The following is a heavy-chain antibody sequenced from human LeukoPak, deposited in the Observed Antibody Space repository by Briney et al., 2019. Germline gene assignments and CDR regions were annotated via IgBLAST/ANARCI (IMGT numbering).Heavy chain of an antibody. D-gene: IGHD3-10*01. J-gene: IGHJ4*02. Sequence: GGSLRLSCAASGFTFSSYAMSWVRQAPGKGLEWVSAISGSGGSSYYADSVKGRFTISRDNSKNTLYLQMNSLRAEDTAVYYCAKDSGYYGGYYFDYWGQGTLVTVSS. CDR1: GFTFSSYA. V-gene: IGHV3-23*01. CDR3: AKDSGYYGGYYFDY. CDR2: ISGSGGSS.